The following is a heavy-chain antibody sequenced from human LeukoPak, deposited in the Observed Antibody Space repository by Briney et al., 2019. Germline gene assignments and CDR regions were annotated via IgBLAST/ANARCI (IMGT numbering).Heavy chain of an antibody. Sequence: SETLSLTCTVSGGSMSSSTYYRGWIRQPPGKGLEWIGSISYSGSTYYNPSLKSRVTISVDTSKNQFSLKLSSVTAADTAVYYCARVITMVRGGDRYFDYWGQGTLVTVSS. J-gene: IGHJ4*02. CDR3: ARVITMVRGGDRYFDY. CDR1: GGSMSSSTYY. V-gene: IGHV4-39*07. D-gene: IGHD3-10*01. CDR2: ISYSGST.